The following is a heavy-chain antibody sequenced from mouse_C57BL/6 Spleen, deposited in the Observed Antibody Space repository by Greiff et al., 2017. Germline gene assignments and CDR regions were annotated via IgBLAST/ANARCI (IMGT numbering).Heavy chain of an antibody. CDR2: IYPGGGYT. Sequence: VQLQQSGAELVRPGTSVKMSCKASGYTFTNYWIGWAKQRPGHGLEWIGDIYPGGGYTNYNEKFKGKATLTADKSSCTAYMQFSSLTSEDSAIYYCARSRLDAMDYWGQGTSVTVSS. J-gene: IGHJ4*01. CDR3: ARSRLDAMDY. D-gene: IGHD3-2*02. V-gene: IGHV1-63*01. CDR1: GYTFTNYW.